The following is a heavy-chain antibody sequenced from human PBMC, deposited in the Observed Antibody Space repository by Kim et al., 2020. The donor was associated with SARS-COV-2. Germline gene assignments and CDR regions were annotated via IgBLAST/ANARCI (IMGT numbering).Heavy chain of an antibody. CDR2: IWYDGSNK. Sequence: GGSLRLSCAASGFTFSSYGMHWVRQAPGKGLEWVAVIWYDGSNKYYADSVKGRFTISRDNSKNTLYLQMNSLRAEDTAVYYCARDPPYNWNDPYYYGMDVWGQGTTVTVSS. CDR1: GFTFSSYG. J-gene: IGHJ6*02. D-gene: IGHD1-1*01. V-gene: IGHV3-33*01. CDR3: ARDPPYNWNDPYYYGMDV.